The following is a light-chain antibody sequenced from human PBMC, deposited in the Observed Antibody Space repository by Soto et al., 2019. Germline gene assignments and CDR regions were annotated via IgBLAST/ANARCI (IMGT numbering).Light chain of an antibody. CDR2: LNSDGSH. CDR3: QTCGTGYV. V-gene: IGLV4-69*01. Sequence: QPVLTQSPSASASLGASVKLTCTLSSGHSSYAIAWHQQQPEKGTRYLMKLNSDGSHSKGDGIPDRFSGSSSGAERYLSISSLQSEDEADYYCQTCGTGYVFGTGTKLTVL. J-gene: IGLJ1*01. CDR1: SGHSSYA.